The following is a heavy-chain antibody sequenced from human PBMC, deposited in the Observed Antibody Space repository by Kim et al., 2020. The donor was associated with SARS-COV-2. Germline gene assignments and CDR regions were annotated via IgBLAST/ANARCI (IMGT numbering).Heavy chain of an antibody. V-gene: IGHV1-18*01. CDR1: GYTFAAYG. J-gene: IGHJ6*02. Sequence: ASVKVSCKASGYTFAAYGISWVRQARGQGLQWMGGIGAYNGMSDYGQTFHDRITMTTDISSSTAYLEVRSLRSDDTAIYFCARGGRGDHFYNGMDVWVQGTADIVYS. D-gene: IGHD2-21*02. CDR3: ARGGRGDHFYNGMDV. CDR2: IGAYNGMS.